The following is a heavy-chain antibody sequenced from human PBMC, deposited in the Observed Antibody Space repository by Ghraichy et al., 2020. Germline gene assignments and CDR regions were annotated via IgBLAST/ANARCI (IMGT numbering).Heavy chain of an antibody. CDR1: GVTFSSDA. CDR2: IIPILGVP. J-gene: IGHJ3*02. V-gene: IGHV1-69*04. CDR3: ATPGTEEIVDDVFHS. D-gene: IGHD2/OR15-2a*01. Sequence: SVKVSCKASGVTFSSDAISWVRQTPGQGPEWMGRIIPILGVPNYAQNFQGRLTITADTSTSTAYMELHSLKSEDTGVYYCATPGTEEIVDDVFHSWGQGTMGTVSS.